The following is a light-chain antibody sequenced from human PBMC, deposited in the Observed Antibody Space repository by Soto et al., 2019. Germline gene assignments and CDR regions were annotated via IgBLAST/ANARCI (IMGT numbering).Light chain of an antibody. CDR1: QQSERR. J-gene: IGKJ3*01. Sequence: DFQVTLSPSPLSASVGDRVTITFRASQQSERRLAWFQQKPGKAPKLLFYAASSVESGVPQRFGGSGSGTEFTLTISRLQNDDFLTYCRQQYHSYWTFGHGTNVDIK. CDR2: AAS. V-gene: IGKV1-5*01. CDR3: QQYHSYWT.